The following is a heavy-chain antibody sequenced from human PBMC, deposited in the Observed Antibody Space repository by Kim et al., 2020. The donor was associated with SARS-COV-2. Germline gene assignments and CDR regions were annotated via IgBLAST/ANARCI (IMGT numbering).Heavy chain of an antibody. CDR3: ARKPQYYYDSSGYPTPEPDVDY. D-gene: IGHD3-22*01. Sequence: SETLSLTCTVSGGSISSNSYYWGWIRQPPGKGLEWIGSIYYSGSTYYNASLRSRVTISVDTSKNQFSLKLSSVTAADTAVYYCARKPQYYYDSSGYPTPEPDVDYWGQGTLVTVSS. CDR1: GGSISSNSYY. V-gene: IGHV4-39*07. J-gene: IGHJ4*02. CDR2: IYYSGST.